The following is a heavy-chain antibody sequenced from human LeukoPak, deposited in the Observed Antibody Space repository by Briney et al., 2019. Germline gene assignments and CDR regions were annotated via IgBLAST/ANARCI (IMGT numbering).Heavy chain of an antibody. D-gene: IGHD3-3*01. Sequence: ASVKVSCKASGYTFTSYGISWVRQAPGQGLEWMGWISAYNGNTNYAQKLQGRVTTTTDTSTSTAYMELRSLRSDDTAVYYCARFFYDFWSGYYPTNDYWGQGTLVTVSS. CDR2: ISAYNGNT. CDR3: ARFFYDFWSGYYPTNDY. J-gene: IGHJ4*02. V-gene: IGHV1-18*01. CDR1: GYTFTSYG.